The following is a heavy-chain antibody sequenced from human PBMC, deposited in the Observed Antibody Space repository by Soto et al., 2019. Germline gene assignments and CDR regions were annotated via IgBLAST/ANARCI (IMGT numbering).Heavy chain of an antibody. CDR2: TYYRSRWYS. D-gene: IGHD2-15*01. CDR3: ARSEEDSDYYYYGMDV. J-gene: IGHJ6*02. V-gene: IGHV6-1*01. Sequence: QTLSLTCVGPGDTVSSNSVAWNWVRQSPXRGLEWLGRTYYRSRWYSDYAVSVRSRIDINADTSKNQVSLQLNSVTPEDTAVYYCARSEEDSDYYYYGMDVWGQGTTVTVSS. CDR1: GDTVSSNSVA.